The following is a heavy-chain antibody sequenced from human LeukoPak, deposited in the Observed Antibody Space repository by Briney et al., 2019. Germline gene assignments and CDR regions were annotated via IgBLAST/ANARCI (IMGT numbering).Heavy chain of an antibody. V-gene: IGHV4-34*01. CDR3: ARGGGYYYMDV. J-gene: IGHJ6*03. Sequence: SETLSLTCAVYGGSFSGYYWSWIRQPPGKGLERIGEINHSGSTNYNPSLKSRVTISVDTSKNQFSLKLSSVTAADTAVYYCARGGGYYYMDVWGKGTTVTVSS. CDR2: INHSGST. CDR1: GGSFSGYY.